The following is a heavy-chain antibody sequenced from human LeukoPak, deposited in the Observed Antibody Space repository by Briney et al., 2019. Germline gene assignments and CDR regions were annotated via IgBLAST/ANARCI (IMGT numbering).Heavy chain of an antibody. J-gene: IGHJ5*02. CDR2: IYHSGST. Sequence: PSQTLSLTCAVSGASISRGVCSWTWIRHPPGKGLEWIGYIYHSGSTYYNPSLKSRVTISVDRSKNQFSLKLSSVTAADTAVYYCARVRYRNWFDPWGQGTLVTVSS. CDR3: ARVRYRNWFDP. V-gene: IGHV4-30-2*01. CDR1: GASISRGVCS. D-gene: IGHD1-14*01.